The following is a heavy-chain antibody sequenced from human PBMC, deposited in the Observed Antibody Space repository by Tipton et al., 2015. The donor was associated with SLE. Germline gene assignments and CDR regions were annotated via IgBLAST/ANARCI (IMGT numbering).Heavy chain of an antibody. D-gene: IGHD6-13*01. V-gene: IGHV4-59*08. CDR3: ARTEGAQYASWYFDR. CDR2: IYGGGGT. J-gene: IGHJ4*02. CDR1: GASISTYY. Sequence: TLSLTCTVSGASISTYYWSWIRQAPGKGLEWIGYIYGGGGTHYNPSLHSRVTVSVDASKNQFSLRLTSVTAADTAMYYCARTEGAQYASWYFDRWGRGTLVSVSS.